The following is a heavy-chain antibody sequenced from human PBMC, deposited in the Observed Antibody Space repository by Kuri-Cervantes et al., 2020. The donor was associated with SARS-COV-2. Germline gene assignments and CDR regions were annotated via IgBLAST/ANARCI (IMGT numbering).Heavy chain of an antibody. V-gene: IGHV3-23*01. CDR1: GFTFSTSW. J-gene: IGHJ3*02. Sequence: GESLKISCAASGFTFSTSWMHWVRQAPGKGLEWVSAISGSGGSTYYADSVKGRLTISRDNSKNTLYLQMNSLRAEDTAVYYCAKCVVGANVEAFDIWGQGTMVTVSS. CDR3: AKCVVGANVEAFDI. CDR2: ISGSGGST. D-gene: IGHD1-26*01.